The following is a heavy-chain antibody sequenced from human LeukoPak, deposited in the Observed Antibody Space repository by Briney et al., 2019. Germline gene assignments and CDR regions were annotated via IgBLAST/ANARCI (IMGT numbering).Heavy chain of an antibody. CDR3: QGFGGYSSSWYYFDY. Sequence: SETLSLTCTVSGGSISSGDYYWSWIRQPPGKGLEWIGYIYYSGSTYYNPSLKSRVTISVDTSKNQFSLKLNSVTAADTAVYYCQGFGGYSSSWYYFDYWGQGTLVTVSS. D-gene: IGHD6-13*01. V-gene: IGHV4-30-4*01. J-gene: IGHJ4*02. CDR1: GGSISSGDYY. CDR2: IYYSGST.